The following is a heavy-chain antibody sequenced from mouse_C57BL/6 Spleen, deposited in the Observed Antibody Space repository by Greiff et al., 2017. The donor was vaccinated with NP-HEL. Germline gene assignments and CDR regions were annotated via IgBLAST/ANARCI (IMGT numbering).Heavy chain of an antibody. CDR1: GYTFTSYW. Sequence: QVQLQQSGAELVKPGASVKSSCKASGYTFTSYWMHWVKQRPGQGLEWIGMIHPNSGSTNYNEKFKSKATLTVDKSSSTAYMQLSSLTSEDSAVYYCATPIYYDYPDYWGQGTTLTVSS. V-gene: IGHV1-64*01. J-gene: IGHJ2*01. CDR3: ATPIYYDYPDY. D-gene: IGHD2-4*01. CDR2: IHPNSGST.